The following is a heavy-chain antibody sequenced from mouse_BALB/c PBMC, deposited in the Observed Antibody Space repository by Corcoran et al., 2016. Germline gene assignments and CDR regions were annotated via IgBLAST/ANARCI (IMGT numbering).Heavy chain of an antibody. J-gene: IGHJ2*01. CDR1: GFDFSRYW. V-gene: IGHV4-1*02. CDR2: LNPDSTTI. CDR3: ARNYDRGFDY. D-gene: IGHD2-4*01. Sequence: EVKLLESGGGQVQPGGSLKLSCAASGFDFSRYWMSWVRQAPGKGLEWIGELNPDSTTINYTPSLKDKFNLARDNAKNTLYLQMSKVRSEDTVLYDCARNYDRGFDYWGPGTTLTVSS.